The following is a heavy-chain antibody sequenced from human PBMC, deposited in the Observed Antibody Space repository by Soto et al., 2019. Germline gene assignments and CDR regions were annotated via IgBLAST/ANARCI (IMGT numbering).Heavy chain of an antibody. V-gene: IGHV5-51*01. D-gene: IGHD6-13*01. CDR1: GYSFTSYW. CDR3: ARRGSPPGYGMDV. CDR2: IYPGDSDT. Sequence: XESLTISCKGSGYSFTSYWIGWVRQMPGKGLEWMGIIYPGDSDTRYSPSFQGQVTISADKSISTAYLQWSSLKASDTAMYYCARRGSPPGYGMDVWGQGTTVTVSS. J-gene: IGHJ6*02.